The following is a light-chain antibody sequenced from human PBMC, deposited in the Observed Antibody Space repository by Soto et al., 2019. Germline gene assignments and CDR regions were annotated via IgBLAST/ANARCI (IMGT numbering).Light chain of an antibody. Sequence: QSALTQPASVSGSPGQSITISCTGTTSDVGAYNYVSWYKHHPGKAPKLMIFDVSNRPSGVPNRFSGSKSGNTASLTISGLQPEDEADYYCSSYTTSNTRQIVFGTGTKLTVL. CDR3: SSYTTSNTRQIV. V-gene: IGLV2-14*03. CDR1: TSDVGAYNY. CDR2: DVS. J-gene: IGLJ1*01.